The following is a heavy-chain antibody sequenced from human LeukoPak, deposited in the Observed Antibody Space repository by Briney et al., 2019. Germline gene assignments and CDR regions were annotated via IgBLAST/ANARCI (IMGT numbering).Heavy chain of an antibody. CDR3: AKRGVEMSAVRPDNWLDP. J-gene: IGHJ5*02. Sequence: SETLSLTCSVSGGSISTHYCNWIRQSPGKGLEWIGRISYSGSTNYNPSLQSRVTVSIDTSKNQFSLRLTSVTAADTAVYYCAKRGVEMSAVRPDNWLDPWGQGTLVTVSS. D-gene: IGHD5-24*01. V-gene: IGHV4-59*08. CDR1: GGSISTHY. CDR2: ISYSGST.